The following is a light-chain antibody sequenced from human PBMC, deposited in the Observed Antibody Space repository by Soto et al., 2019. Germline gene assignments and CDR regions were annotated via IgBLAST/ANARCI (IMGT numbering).Light chain of an antibody. CDR3: HQYGKWPPET. V-gene: IGKV3-15*01. CDR2: GAS. Sequence: EIVLTQSPGTLSLSPVERATLSCRASQTISTNLAWYQQKPGQAPRLLIYGASIRATGIPARFSGSGSGTEFTLTISSLQSEDFAVYYCHQYGKWPPETFGPGTRWIS. J-gene: IGKJ3*01. CDR1: QTISTN.